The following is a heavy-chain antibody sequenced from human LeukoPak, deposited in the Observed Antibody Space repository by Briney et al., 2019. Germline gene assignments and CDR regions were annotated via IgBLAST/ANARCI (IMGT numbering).Heavy chain of an antibody. CDR2: INPNSGGT. Sequence: GGSLRLSCAASGFTFSSYAMHWVRQAPGQGLEWMGWINPNSGGTNYAQKFQGRVTMTRDTSISTAYMELSRLRSDDTAVYYCARETNMAVAGFDYWGQGTLVTVSS. V-gene: IGHV1-2*02. D-gene: IGHD6-19*01. CDR1: GFTFSSYA. J-gene: IGHJ4*02. CDR3: ARETNMAVAGFDY.